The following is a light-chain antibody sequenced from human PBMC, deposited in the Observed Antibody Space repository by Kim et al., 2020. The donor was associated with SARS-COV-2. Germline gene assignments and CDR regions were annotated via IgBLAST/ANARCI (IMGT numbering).Light chain of an antibody. V-gene: IGLV3-21*01. CDR2: YDS. CDR3: QVWDSSSDHRV. CDR1: NIGCKS. J-gene: IGLJ3*02. Sequence: SYELTQPPSVSVAPGKTARITCGGNNIGCKSVHWYQQKPGQAPLLIMYYDSDRPSGIPERFSGSNSGDTATLTISRVEAGDEADYYCQVWDSSSDHRVFG.